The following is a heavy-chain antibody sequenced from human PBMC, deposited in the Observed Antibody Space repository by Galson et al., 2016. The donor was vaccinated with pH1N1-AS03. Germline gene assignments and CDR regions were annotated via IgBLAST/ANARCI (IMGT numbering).Heavy chain of an antibody. Sequence: KGRFTISRDNSNNTLYLQLNSLRAEDTAVYYCAKVSALLEFDYWGQGTLVIVSS. D-gene: IGHD1-26*01. CDR3: AKVSALLEFDY. J-gene: IGHJ4*02. V-gene: IGHV3-30*02.